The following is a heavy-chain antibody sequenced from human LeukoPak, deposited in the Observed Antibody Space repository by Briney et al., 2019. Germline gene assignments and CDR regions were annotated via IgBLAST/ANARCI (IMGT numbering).Heavy chain of an antibody. CDR1: GFTFSSYW. CDR3: ARDPYSSTWSYGMDV. D-gene: IGHD6-6*01. CDR2: IKQDGSEE. V-gene: IGHV3-7*05. J-gene: IGHJ6*02. Sequence: GGSLRLSCAASGFTFSSYWMSWVRPAPGRGLEWVANIKQDGSEEVYVGSVKGRFTISRDNAKNSLFLQMNTLRAEDTAVYYCARDPYSSTWSYGMDVWGQGTTVTVSS.